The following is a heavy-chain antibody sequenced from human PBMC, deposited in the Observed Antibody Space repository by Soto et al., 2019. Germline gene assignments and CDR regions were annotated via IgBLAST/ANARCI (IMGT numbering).Heavy chain of an antibody. D-gene: IGHD6-13*01. CDR2: ISAYNGNT. CDR1: GYTFTSYG. V-gene: IGHV1-18*01. Sequence: ASVKVSCKASGYTFTSYGISWVRQAPGQGLEWMGWISAYNGNTNYAQKLQGRVTMTTDTSTSTAYMELRSLRSDDTAVYYCARALYSSSWHPLNFDYWGQGTLVTVSS. J-gene: IGHJ4*02. CDR3: ARALYSSSWHPLNFDY.